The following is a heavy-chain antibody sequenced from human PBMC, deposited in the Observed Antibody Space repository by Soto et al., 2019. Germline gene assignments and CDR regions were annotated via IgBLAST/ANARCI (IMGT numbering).Heavy chain of an antibody. V-gene: IGHV4-39*01. CDR2: IYYSGST. J-gene: IGHJ6*02. CDR3: ARRYYDFWSGYYYYYGMDV. D-gene: IGHD3-3*01. CDR1: GGSIIRSSYY. Sequence: PSETLSLTCTVSGGSIIRSSYYWVWIRQPPGKGLEWIGSIYYSGSTYYNPSLKSRVTISVDTSKNQFSLKLSSVTAADTAVYYCARRYYDFWSGYYYYYGMDVWGQGTTVTVSS.